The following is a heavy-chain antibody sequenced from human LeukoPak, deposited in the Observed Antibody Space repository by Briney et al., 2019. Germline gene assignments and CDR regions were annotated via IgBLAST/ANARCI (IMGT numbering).Heavy chain of an antibody. J-gene: IGHJ5*02. V-gene: IGHV3-23*01. D-gene: IGHD3-22*01. CDR3: AKVPTSYYDSSGYPKGWFNT. CDR1: GFTFSSYA. CDR2: LRGNGGST. Sequence: GGSLRLSCAASGFTFSSYAMNWVRQAPGKGLEWGSGLRGNGGSTYYADSVKDRFTTSRDNSKNTLFLQMDSLRVEDTAVYYCAKVPTSYYDSSGYPKGWFNTWGQGTLVTVSS.